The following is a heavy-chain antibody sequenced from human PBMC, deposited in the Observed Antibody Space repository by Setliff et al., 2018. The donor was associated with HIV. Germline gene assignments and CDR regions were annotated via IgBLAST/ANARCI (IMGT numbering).Heavy chain of an antibody. CDR2: IIPFLGTT. CDR1: GGTFSSYA. CDR3: ARGGRTQQLVQGTDY. J-gene: IGHJ4*02. D-gene: IGHD6-13*01. V-gene: IGHV1-69*05. Sequence: SVKVSCKASGGTFSSYAISWVRQAPGQGLEWMGGIIPFLGTTNYAQQFQGRVSITTDESTNTVYMELSSLRSEDTAVYYCARGGRTQQLVQGTDYWGQGTLVTVSS.